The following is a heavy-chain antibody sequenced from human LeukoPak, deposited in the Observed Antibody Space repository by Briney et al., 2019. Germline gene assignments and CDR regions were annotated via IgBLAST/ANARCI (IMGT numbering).Heavy chain of an antibody. D-gene: IGHD3-3*01. Sequence: SETLSLTCTVSGGSISSYYWSWIRQPAGKGLEWIGRIYTSGTTHYNPSLKSRVTMSVDTSKNQFSLKLSSVTAADTAVYYCARDKADFWSGYSITYYYYYMDVWGKGTTVTVSS. CDR2: IYTSGTT. V-gene: IGHV4-4*07. J-gene: IGHJ6*03. CDR1: GGSISSYY. CDR3: ARDKADFWSGYSITYYYYYMDV.